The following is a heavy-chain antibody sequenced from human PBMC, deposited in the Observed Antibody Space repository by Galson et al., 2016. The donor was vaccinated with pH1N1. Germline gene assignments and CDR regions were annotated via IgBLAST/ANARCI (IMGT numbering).Heavy chain of an antibody. J-gene: IGHJ3*01. CDR1: GFSLTTSGMR. V-gene: IGHV2-70*04. CDR3: GRNPAFVGGAIDV. CDR2: IEWDDDK. Sequence: PALVKPTQTLTLTCIFSGFSLTTSGMRVSWIRQPPGKALEWLARIEWDDDKFYSTSLKTRLTISKDTSKNQVVLTMTNMDPVDTATYYCGRNPAFVGGAIDVWGQGTMVTVSS. D-gene: IGHD2-15*01.